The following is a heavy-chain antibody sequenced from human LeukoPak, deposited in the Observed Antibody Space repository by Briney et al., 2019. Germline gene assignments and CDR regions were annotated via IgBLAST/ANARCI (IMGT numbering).Heavy chain of an antibody. CDR1: GYTFTSYG. Sequence: ASVTVSCKASGYTFTSYGISWVRQAPGQGLEWMGWISAYNGNTNYAQKLQGRVTMTTDTSTSTAYMELRSLRSDDTAVYYCARGGYDILTGYQFDYWGQGTLVTVSS. V-gene: IGHV1-18*04. D-gene: IGHD3-9*01. CDR2: ISAYNGNT. CDR3: ARGGYDILTGYQFDY. J-gene: IGHJ4*02.